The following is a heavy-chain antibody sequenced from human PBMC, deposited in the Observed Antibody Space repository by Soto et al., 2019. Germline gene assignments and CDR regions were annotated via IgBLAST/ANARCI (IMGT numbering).Heavy chain of an antibody. Sequence: EVQLVESGGGLVQPGGSLRLSCAASGFTFSTSWMHWVRQAPGKGLVWVSRIESDGRGTTYADSVKGRFTISRDKAKNTRYLQMNSLRAEDTAVYYCARDNRKGRFHPWGQGTLVTVSS. J-gene: IGHJ5*02. CDR1: GFTFSTSW. CDR3: ARDNRKGRFHP. V-gene: IGHV3-74*01. CDR2: IESDGRGT.